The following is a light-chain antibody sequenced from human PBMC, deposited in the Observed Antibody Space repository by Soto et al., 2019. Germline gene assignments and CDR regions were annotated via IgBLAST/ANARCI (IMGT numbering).Light chain of an antibody. CDR1: QTISSW. J-gene: IGKJ1*01. CDR2: KAS. V-gene: IGKV1-5*03. CDR3: QQYNSYRT. Sequence: QMTQSPSTLSGSVGRRLTITCRASQTISSWLAWYQQKPGKAPKLLIYKASTLKSGVPSRFSGGASGTEFTLTISSLQPDDFATYYCQQYNSYRTFGQGTKVDIK.